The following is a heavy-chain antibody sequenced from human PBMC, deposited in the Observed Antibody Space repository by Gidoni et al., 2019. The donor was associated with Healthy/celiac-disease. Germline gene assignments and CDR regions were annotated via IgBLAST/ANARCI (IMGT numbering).Heavy chain of an antibody. Sequence: EVQLLESGGGLVQPGGSLRLSCAASGFTFSSYAMSWVRQAPGKGLEWVSASSGSGGSTYYADSVKGRFTISRDNSKNTLYLQMNSLRAEDTAVYYCAKGLGWELGSFDYWGQGTLVTVSS. J-gene: IGHJ4*02. CDR1: GFTFSSYA. CDR3: AKGLGWELGSFDY. V-gene: IGHV3-23*01. D-gene: IGHD1-26*01. CDR2: SSGSGGST.